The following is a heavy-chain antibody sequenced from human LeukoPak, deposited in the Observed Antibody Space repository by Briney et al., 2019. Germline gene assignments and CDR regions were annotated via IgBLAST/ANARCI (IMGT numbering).Heavy chain of an antibody. CDR2: IKRDGSEK. D-gene: IGHD3-22*01. CDR1: GFTFSTYW. Sequence: GGSLRLSCAASGFTFSTYWMSWVRQAPGKGLEWVANIKRDGSEKYYVDSVKGRFTISRDNAKNSLYLQMNSLSAEDTAVYYCAREFPYYYDTSGYHLDYWGQGTLVTVSS. CDR3: AREFPYYYDTSGYHLDY. J-gene: IGHJ4*02. V-gene: IGHV3-7*01.